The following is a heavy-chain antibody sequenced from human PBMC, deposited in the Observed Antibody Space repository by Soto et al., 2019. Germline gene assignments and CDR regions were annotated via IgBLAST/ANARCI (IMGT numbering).Heavy chain of an antibody. CDR2: ISTNGGST. D-gene: IGHD3-22*01. Sequence: GGSLRLSCSPSRFTFSSYAMHWVCQAPGKGLEYVSSISTNGGSTHYADSVKGRFTISRDNSKNTQYLQMSSLRADDTAVYYCVKGEYYYDSGGYYPFDCWGQGT. CDR3: VKGEYYYDSGGYYPFDC. J-gene: IGHJ4*02. V-gene: IGHV3-64D*06. CDR1: RFTFSSYA.